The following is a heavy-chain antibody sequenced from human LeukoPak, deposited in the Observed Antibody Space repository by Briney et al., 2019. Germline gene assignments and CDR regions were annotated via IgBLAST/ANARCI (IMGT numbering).Heavy chain of an antibody. CDR1: GFTFSSYS. Sequence: GGSLRLSCAASGFTFSSYSMNWVRQAPGKGLEWVSSISSSSYIYYADSVKGRFTTSRDNAKNSLYLKMNSLRAEDTAVYYCARGRGEAYGEDYYYYGMDVWGQGTTVTVSS. D-gene: IGHD4-17*01. J-gene: IGHJ6*02. V-gene: IGHV3-21*01. CDR2: ISSSSYI. CDR3: ARGRGEAYGEDYYYYGMDV.